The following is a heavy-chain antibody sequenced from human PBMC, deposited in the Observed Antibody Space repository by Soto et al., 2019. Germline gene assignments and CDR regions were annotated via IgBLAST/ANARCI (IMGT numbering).Heavy chain of an antibody. J-gene: IGHJ4*02. D-gene: IGHD3-9*01. Sequence: ASVKVSCKASGYTFTSYGISWVRQATGQGLEWMGWISAYNGNTNYAQKLQGRVTMTTDTSTSTAYMELRSLRSDDTAVYYCARDYYDILTGYYRFDYWGQGTPVTVSS. V-gene: IGHV1-18*01. CDR1: GYTFTSYG. CDR2: ISAYNGNT. CDR3: ARDYYDILTGYYRFDY.